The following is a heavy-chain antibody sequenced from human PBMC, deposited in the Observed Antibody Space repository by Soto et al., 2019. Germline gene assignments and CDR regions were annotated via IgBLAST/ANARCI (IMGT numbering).Heavy chain of an antibody. D-gene: IGHD3-3*01. CDR3: ARRRSYYDFWSGYYTGHYYYYMDV. CDR1: GGSISSYY. Sequence: SETLSLTCTVSGGSISSYYWSWIRQPPGKGLEWIGYIYYSGSTNYNPSLKSRVTISVGTSKNQFSLKLSSVTAADTAVYYCARRRSYYDFWSGYYTGHYYYYMDVWGKGTTVTVSS. V-gene: IGHV4-59*08. J-gene: IGHJ6*03. CDR2: IYYSGST.